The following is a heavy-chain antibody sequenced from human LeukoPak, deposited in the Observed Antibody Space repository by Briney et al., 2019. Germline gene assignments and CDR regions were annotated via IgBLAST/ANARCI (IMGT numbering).Heavy chain of an antibody. CDR2: ISYDGSNK. CDR3: ARGRYCSSTSCYDDGMDV. D-gene: IGHD2-2*01. J-gene: IGHJ6*02. V-gene: IGHV3-30-3*01. Sequence: GGSLRLSCAASGFTFSSYAMHWVRQAPGKGLEWVAVISYDGSNKYYADSAKGRFTISRDNSKNTLHLQMNSLRAEDTAVYYCARGRYCSSTSCYDDGMDVWGQGTTVTVSS. CDR1: GFTFSSYA.